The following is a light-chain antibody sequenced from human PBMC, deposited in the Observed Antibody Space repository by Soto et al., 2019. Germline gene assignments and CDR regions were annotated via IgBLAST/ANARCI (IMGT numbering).Light chain of an antibody. CDR3: SSYGGFNNVL. V-gene: IGLV2-8*01. J-gene: IGLJ2*01. CDR2: EVT. Sequence: QPVLTQPPSASGSPGQSVIISCTGTSSDVGGYNYVSWYQQHPGKAPKLIIYEVTKRPSGVPYRFSGSKSGNTASLTVSGLQTEDEADYYCSSYGGFNNVLFGGGTKVTVL. CDR1: SSDVGGYNY.